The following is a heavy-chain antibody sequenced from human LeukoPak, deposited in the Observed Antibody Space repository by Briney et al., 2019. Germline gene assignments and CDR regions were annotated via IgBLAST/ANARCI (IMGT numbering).Heavy chain of an antibody. CDR2: INPRGTST. J-gene: IGHJ5*02. CDR1: GYTFTGYY. Sequence: ASVKVSCKASGYTFTGYYMHWVRQAPGQRLEWMGLINPRGTSTIYAEKFQGRIIMTRDMSTTTDYMELSSLKSDDTAVYYCARDNSIHERGWWFDPWGQGTLVTVSS. CDR3: ARDNSIHERGWWFDP. V-gene: IGHV1-46*01. D-gene: IGHD4-23*01.